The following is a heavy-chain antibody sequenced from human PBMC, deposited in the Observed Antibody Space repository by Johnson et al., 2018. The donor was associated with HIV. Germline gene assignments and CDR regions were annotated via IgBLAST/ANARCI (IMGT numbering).Heavy chain of an antibody. V-gene: IGHV3-7*05. J-gene: IGHJ3*02. Sequence: VQLVESGRGLVQPGGSLRLSCAASGFTFSTHWMTWVRQAPGKGLEWVASLRQDGGEKYYVDSVKGRFTISRDNAKNSLYLQMNSLRAEDTAVYYCTRSQGSGEGAFDIWGQGTMVTVSS. CDR1: GFTFSTHW. D-gene: IGHD2-21*01. CDR3: TRSQGSGEGAFDI. CDR2: LRQDGGEK.